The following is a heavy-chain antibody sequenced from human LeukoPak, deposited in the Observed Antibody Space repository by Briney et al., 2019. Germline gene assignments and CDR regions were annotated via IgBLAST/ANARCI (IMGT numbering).Heavy chain of an antibody. CDR3: ARGDSGSYPNYY. V-gene: IGHV1-18*01. D-gene: IGHD1-26*01. CDR2: ISAYNGDT. Sequence: ASVQVSCKTSGYIFAHNGISWVRQAPGQGPEWMGWISAYNGDTNYAQKLQGRVTMTTDTSTSTAYMELRSLRSDDTAVYYCARGDSGSYPNYYWGQGTLVTVSS. CDR1: GYIFAHNG. J-gene: IGHJ4*02.